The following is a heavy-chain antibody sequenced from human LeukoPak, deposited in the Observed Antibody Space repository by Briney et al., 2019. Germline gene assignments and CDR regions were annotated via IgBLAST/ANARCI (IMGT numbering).Heavy chain of an antibody. V-gene: IGHV4-59*08. Sequence: KPSENPALTCTVSGGSISSYYWSWIRQPPGKGPEWIGDIYYSGSTNYNPSLKSRVTISVDTSKNQFSLKLSSVTAADTAVYYCARSARPEAAAFLDYWGQGTLVTVSS. CDR2: IYYSGST. D-gene: IGHD6-13*01. CDR1: GGSISSYY. J-gene: IGHJ4*02. CDR3: ARSARPEAAAFLDY.